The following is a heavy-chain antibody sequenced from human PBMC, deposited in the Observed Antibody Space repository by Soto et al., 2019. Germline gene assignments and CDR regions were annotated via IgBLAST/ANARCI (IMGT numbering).Heavy chain of an antibody. V-gene: IGHV3-23*01. CDR3: AKGPDSSGYYFLYYFDY. CDR1: GFTFSSYA. D-gene: IGHD3-22*01. CDR2: ISGSGGST. J-gene: IGHJ4*02. Sequence: GGSLRLPCGASGFTFSSYAMSSVRQAPGKGLEWVSAISGSGGSTYYADSVKGRFTISRDNSKNTLYLQMNSLRAEDTAVYYCAKGPDSSGYYFLYYFDYWGQGTLVTVSS.